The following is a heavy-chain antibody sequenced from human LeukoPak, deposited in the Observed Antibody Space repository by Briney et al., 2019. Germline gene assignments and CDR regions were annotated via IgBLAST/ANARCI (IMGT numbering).Heavy chain of an antibody. CDR3: AGHYCDSGGYYCAFDI. D-gene: IGHD3-22*01. CDR1: GFTFSDYY. V-gene: IGHV3-11*01. CDR2: ISEGGTKT. J-gene: IGHJ3*02. Sequence: PGGSLRLSCAASGFTFSDYYMYWIRQAPGKGLEWLAYISEGGTKTHYADSVRGRFTVSRDNAKISLYLEMNSLRAEDTAEYYCAGHYCDSGGYYCAFDIWGRGAMVTVSS.